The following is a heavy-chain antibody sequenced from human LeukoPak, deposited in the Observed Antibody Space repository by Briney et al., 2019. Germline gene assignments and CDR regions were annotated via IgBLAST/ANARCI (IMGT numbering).Heavy chain of an antibody. CDR3: ARGLRPSGSLGFGFDI. CDR2: VSSSSSTI. Sequence: GGSLRLSCAASGFTSSNYRMNWVRQAPGKGLEWVSYVSSSSSTIYYADSVKGRFAISRDNAKNSLFLQMNSLRDEDTAVYYCARGLRPSGSLGFGFDIWGQGTMVTVSS. D-gene: IGHD1-26*01. J-gene: IGHJ3*02. V-gene: IGHV3-48*02. CDR1: GFTSSNYR.